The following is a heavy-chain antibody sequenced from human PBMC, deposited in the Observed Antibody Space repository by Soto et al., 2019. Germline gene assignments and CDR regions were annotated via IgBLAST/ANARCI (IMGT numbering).Heavy chain of an antibody. J-gene: IGHJ6*02. CDR2: IIPIFGTA. D-gene: IGHD3-3*01. CDR1: GGTFSSYA. V-gene: IGHV1-69*13. CDR3: ARGTIFGVVIVGDYYYGMDV. Sequence: GASVKVSCKASGGTFSSYAISWVRQAPGQGLEWMGGIIPIFGTANYAQKFQGRVTITADESTSTAYMELSSLRSEDTAVYYCARGTIFGVVIVGDYYYGMDVWGQGTTVTVSS.